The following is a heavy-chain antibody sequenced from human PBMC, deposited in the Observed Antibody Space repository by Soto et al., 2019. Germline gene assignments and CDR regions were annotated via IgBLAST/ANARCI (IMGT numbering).Heavy chain of an antibody. Sequence: QITLKESGPTLVKPTQTLTLTCTFSGFSLSSTRMAVGWIRQPPGKALERLALIYWDDDKRYSPFLKSRLTTPKETPKNQVVLTMSNMDPVDTPRYYWAHIVVAGLGYYFDYWGQGTLVTASP. V-gene: IGHV2-5*02. D-gene: IGHD6-19*01. CDR1: GFSLSSTRMA. CDR3: AHIVVAGLGYYFDY. CDR2: IYWDDDK. J-gene: IGHJ4*02.